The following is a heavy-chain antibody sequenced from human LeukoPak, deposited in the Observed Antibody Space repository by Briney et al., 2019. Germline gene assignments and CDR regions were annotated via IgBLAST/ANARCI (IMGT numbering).Heavy chain of an antibody. D-gene: IGHD2-2*03. CDR1: GFTFSDYY. CDR3: ARDGECSSTSCYGED. V-gene: IGHV3-11*05. J-gene: IGHJ4*02. CDR2: ISSSSSYT. Sequence: GGSLRLSCAASGFTFSDYYMSWIRQAPGKGLEWVSYISSSSSYTNYADSVKGRFTISRDNAKNSLYLQMNSLRAEDTAVYYCARDGECSSTSCYGEDWGQGTLVTVSS.